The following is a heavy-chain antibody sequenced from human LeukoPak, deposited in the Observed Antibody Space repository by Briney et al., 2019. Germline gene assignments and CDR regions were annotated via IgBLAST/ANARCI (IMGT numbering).Heavy chain of an antibody. V-gene: IGHV3-74*01. J-gene: IGHJ5*02. CDR3: AREDSSGWRNWFDP. CDR2: INSDGSST. CDR1: GFTFSSYW. Sequence: GGSLRLSCAASGFTFSSYWMHWVRHAPGKGLVWVSRINSDGSSTSYADSVKGRFTISRDNAKNTLYLQMNSLRADDTAVYYCAREDSSGWRNWFDPWGQGTLVTVSS. D-gene: IGHD6-19*01.